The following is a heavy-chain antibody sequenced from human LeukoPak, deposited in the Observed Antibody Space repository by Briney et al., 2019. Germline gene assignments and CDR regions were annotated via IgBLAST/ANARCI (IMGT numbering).Heavy chain of an antibody. CDR3: AKGVYDYDSSGYSN. Sequence: GGSLRLSCAASGFTFSSYAMSWVRQAPGKGLEWVSAISGSGGSTYYADSVKGRFTISRDNSKNTLSLQMSSLRAEDTAIYYCAKGVYDYDSSGYSNWGQGTQVTVSS. CDR2: ISGSGGST. J-gene: IGHJ4*02. V-gene: IGHV3-23*01. CDR1: GFTFSSYA. D-gene: IGHD3-22*01.